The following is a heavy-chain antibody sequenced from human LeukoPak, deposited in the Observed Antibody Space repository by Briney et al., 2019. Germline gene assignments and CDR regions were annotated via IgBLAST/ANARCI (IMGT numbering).Heavy chain of an antibody. J-gene: IGHJ4*02. CDR3: ATGRYQPLPIH. V-gene: IGHV1-2*02. Sequence: ASVKVSCKASGYTFTGYYMHWVRQAPGQGLEWMGWINPNTGDTLYAQIFQGRVTMTRDTSISTAYMELSRLGSDDTALYYCATGRYQPLPIHWGQGTLVTVSS. D-gene: IGHD2-2*01. CDR1: GYTFTGYY. CDR2: INPNTGDT.